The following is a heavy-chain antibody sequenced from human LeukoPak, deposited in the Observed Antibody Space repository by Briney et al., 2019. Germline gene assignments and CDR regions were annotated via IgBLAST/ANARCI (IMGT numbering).Heavy chain of an antibody. D-gene: IGHD6-13*01. CDR1: GFTFSSFG. V-gene: IGHV3-30*18. CDR3: AKRMGPSIAAADLDY. Sequence: PGGSLRLSCAVSGFTFSSFGMYWVRQAPGKGLEWVAVISYDGSNKYYADSVKGRFTISRDNSKNTLYLQMNSLRVEDTAVYYCAKRMGPSIAAADLDYWGQGTLVTVSS. CDR2: ISYDGSNK. J-gene: IGHJ4*02.